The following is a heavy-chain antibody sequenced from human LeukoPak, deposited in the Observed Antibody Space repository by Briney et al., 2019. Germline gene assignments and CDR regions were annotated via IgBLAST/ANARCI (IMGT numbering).Heavy chain of an antibody. V-gene: IGHV3-74*01. Sequence: VGSLRLSCAASGFTFNGDWMHWVRQAPGKGLVWVSRINSDGSSTSYADSVKGRFTISRDNTKNTLYLQMNSLRAEDTAVYYCGRHRIAVAGRGAFDIWGQGTTVTVSS. J-gene: IGHJ3*02. CDR3: GRHRIAVAGRGAFDI. D-gene: IGHD6-19*01. CDR1: GFTFNGDW. CDR2: INSDGSST.